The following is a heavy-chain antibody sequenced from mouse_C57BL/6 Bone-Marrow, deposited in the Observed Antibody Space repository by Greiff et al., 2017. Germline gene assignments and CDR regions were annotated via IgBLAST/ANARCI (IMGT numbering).Heavy chain of an antibody. CDR2: INPSSGYT. D-gene: IGHD6-5*01. J-gene: IGHJ4*01. CDR1: GYTFTSYW. Sequence: QVQLQQSGAELAKPGASVKLSCKASGYTFTSYWMHWVKQRPGQGLEWIGYINPSSGYTKYNQKFKDKATLTADQSSSTAYMQLSSLTYEDAAVYCGGRGGYAHYYAMDDWGQGTSVTVSS. CDR3: GRGGYAHYYAMDD. V-gene: IGHV1-7*01.